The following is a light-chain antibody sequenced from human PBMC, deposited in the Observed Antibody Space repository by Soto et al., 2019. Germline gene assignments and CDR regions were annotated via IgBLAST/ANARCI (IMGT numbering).Light chain of an antibody. CDR3: SSYAGGHNFV. CDR2: EVS. Sequence: QSALTQPPSASGSPGQSVTISCTGTSSDVGGYNYVSWYQQHPGKAPKLMIYEVSKRPSGVPDRFSGSKSGNTASLTVSGLQAEDEAAYYCSSYAGGHNFVFGPGTKLTVL. V-gene: IGLV2-8*01. CDR1: SSDVGGYNY. J-gene: IGLJ1*01.